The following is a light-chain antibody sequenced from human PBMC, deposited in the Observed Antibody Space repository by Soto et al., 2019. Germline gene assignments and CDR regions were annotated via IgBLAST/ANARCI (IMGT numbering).Light chain of an antibody. V-gene: IGKV1-39*01. CDR1: QSISNW. Sequence: DIQMTQSPSTLPASVGDRVTITCRASQSISNWLAWYQQKRGKAPKLLIYAASSLQSGVPSRFSGSGSGTDFTLTISSLQPEDFATYYSPQSSSTRITFGGGNKA. CDR3: PQSSSTRIT. J-gene: IGKJ4*02. CDR2: AAS.